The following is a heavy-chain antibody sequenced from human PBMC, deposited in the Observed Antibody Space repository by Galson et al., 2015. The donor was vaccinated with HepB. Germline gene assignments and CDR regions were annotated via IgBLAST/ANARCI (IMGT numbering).Heavy chain of an antibody. J-gene: IGHJ3*02. CDR1: GFTFSSYG. Sequence: SLRLSCAASGFTFSSYGMHWVRQAPGKGLEWVAVISYDGSNKYYADSVKGRFTISRDNSKNTLYLQMNSLRAEDTAVYYCAKGAQWELVPSDIWGQGTMVTVSS. CDR2: ISYDGSNK. D-gene: IGHD1-26*01. CDR3: AKGAQWELVPSDI. V-gene: IGHV3-30*18.